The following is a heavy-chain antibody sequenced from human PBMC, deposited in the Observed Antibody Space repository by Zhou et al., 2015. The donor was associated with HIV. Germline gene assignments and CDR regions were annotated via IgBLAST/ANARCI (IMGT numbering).Heavy chain of an antibody. CDR1: GFTFNTYS. J-gene: IGHJ6*02. Sequence: EVQLVESGGGLVQPGRSLRLSCAASGFTFNTYSMHWVRQAPGKGLEWVSYISSSSTYIYYADSVRGRFTMSRDNAKNSLNLQMDSLRAEDTAVYYCARGDLLRFLSNGMDVWGQGTTVIVSS. V-gene: IGHV3-21*01. CDR3: ARGDLLRFLSNGMDV. D-gene: IGHD3-3*01. CDR2: ISSSSTYI.